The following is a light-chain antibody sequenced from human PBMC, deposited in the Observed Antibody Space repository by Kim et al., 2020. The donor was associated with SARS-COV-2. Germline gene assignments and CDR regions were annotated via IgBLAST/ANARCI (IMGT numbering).Light chain of an antibody. J-gene: IGKJ1*01. CDR3: QQYGSSPST. CDR1: QGITNS. CDR2: AAS. V-gene: IGKV1-27*01. Sequence: DIQMTQSPSSLSVSVGDRVTITCRASQGITNSLAWYQQKPGQDPQLLIYAASAWESGVPPRFSGSGSGTDFTLTISSLQPEDVATYYCQQYGSSPSTFGQGTKVDIK.